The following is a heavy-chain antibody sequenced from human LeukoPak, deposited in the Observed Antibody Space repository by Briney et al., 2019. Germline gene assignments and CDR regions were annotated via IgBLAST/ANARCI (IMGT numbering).Heavy chain of an antibody. J-gene: IGHJ4*02. CDR2: IYYSGTT. V-gene: IGHV4-39*01. CDR3: ARLPRFPPETPLGSCSGGSCYSDY. CDR1: GGSISSSSYY. Sequence: PSETLSLTCTVSGGSISSSSYYWGWIRQPPGKGLEWIGSIYYSGTTYCNPSLKSRITISVDTSKNQFSLRLSSVTAADTAVYYCARLPRFPPETPLGSCSGGSCYSDYWGQGTLVTVSS. D-gene: IGHD2-15*01.